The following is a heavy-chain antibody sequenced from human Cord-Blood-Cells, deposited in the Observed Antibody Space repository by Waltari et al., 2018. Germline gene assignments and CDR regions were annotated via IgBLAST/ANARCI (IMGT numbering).Heavy chain of an antibody. D-gene: IGHD2-15*01. CDR1: GYTFTGYY. Sequence: QVQPVPSGPEVKKPGASVTVSCKASGYTFTGYYMHWVRQAPGQGLAWMGWINPNSGGTNYAQKFQGRVTMTRDTSISTAYMELSRLRSDDTAVYYCARICVGGNFDLWGRGTLVTVSS. V-gene: IGHV1-2*02. CDR3: ARICVGGNFDL. CDR2: INPNSGGT. J-gene: IGHJ2*01.